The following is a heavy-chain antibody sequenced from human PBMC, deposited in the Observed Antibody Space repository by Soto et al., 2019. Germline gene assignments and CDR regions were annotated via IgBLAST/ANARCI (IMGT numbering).Heavy chain of an antibody. D-gene: IGHD3-9*01. CDR3: ARSFNDWTTYFDY. Sequence: LRLSCAASGFSVTDHYMTWVRQAPGKGLEWVSVLYTGGSAYYGDSVKGRFTISRDSSTNTLYLQMNSLKVGDTAFYFCARSFNDWTTYFDYWSEGTLVTFSS. J-gene: IGHJ4*02. V-gene: IGHV3-53*01. CDR1: GFSVTDHY. CDR2: LYTGGSA.